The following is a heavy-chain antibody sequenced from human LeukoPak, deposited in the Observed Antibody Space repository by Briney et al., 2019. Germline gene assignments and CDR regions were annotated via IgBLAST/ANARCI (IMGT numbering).Heavy chain of an antibody. D-gene: IGHD6-6*01. CDR1: GGSISSSSYY. CDR3: ARTYSRSSLGGMDV. Sequence: PSETLSLTCTVSGGSISSSSYYWGWIRQPPGEGLVWIGSIDDSGSTNYNPSLKSRVTISGDTSKNQISLKLTSVTAADTAVYYCARTYSRSSLGGMDVWGQGTTVTVSS. V-gene: IGHV4-61*05. CDR2: IDDSGST. J-gene: IGHJ6*02.